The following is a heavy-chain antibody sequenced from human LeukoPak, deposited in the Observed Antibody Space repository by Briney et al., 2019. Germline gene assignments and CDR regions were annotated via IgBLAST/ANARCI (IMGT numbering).Heavy chain of an antibody. D-gene: IGHD3-3*01. V-gene: IGHV3-53*01. J-gene: IGHJ3*02. CDR3: ARAHDFWSGYDSFDI. CDR1: GFTVSGNY. CDR2: IYTGGTT. Sequence: GGSLRLSCAVSGFTVSGNYMTWVRQAPGKGLEWVSVIYTGGTTYYRDSVKGRFTISRDNAKNSLYLQMNSLRAEDTAVYYCARAHDFWSGYDSFDIWGQGTMVTVSS.